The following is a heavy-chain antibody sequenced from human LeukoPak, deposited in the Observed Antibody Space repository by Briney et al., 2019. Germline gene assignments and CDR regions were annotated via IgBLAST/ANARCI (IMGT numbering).Heavy chain of an antibody. V-gene: IGHV4-4*07. Sequence: PWETLSLTCTVSGGSIRYYHGDWVRQPAGKGLEWIGRIYTSGRTYYNPPLKSRVSMSVDTSKNQSFLKRSSVTAVDTAVYYCARLSTVTTSFDYWGQGTLVTVS. CDR3: ARLSTVTTSFDY. CDR2: IYTSGRT. CDR1: GGSIRYYH. J-gene: IGHJ4*02. D-gene: IGHD4-11*01.